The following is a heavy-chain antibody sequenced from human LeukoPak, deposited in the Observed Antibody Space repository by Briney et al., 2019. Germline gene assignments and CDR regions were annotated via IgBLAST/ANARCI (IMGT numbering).Heavy chain of an antibody. D-gene: IGHD5-18*01. J-gene: IGHJ4*02. Sequence: GGSLRLSCAASGFTVSSNYMSWVRQAPGKGLEWVSVIYSDGRIHSADSVKGRFTISRDDSKNTLSLQMNSLRAVDTAVYYCARESGYSYGLAGFFDYWGQGTLVTVSS. CDR1: GFTVSSNY. CDR3: ARESGYSYGLAGFFDY. CDR2: IYSDGRI. V-gene: IGHV3-53*01.